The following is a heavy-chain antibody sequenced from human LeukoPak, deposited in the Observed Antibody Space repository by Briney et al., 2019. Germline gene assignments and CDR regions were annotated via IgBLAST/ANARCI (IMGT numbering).Heavy chain of an antibody. CDR1: GFTFSSYW. D-gene: IGHD6-13*01. J-gene: IGHJ5*02. Sequence: PGGSLRLSCAASGFTFSSYWMHWVRQAPGKGLVWVSRINSDGSSTSYADSVKGRFTISRDNAKNTLYLQMNSLRVEDTAVYYCARATYSSSSNWFDPWGQGTLVTVSS. CDR3: ARATYSSSSNWFDP. V-gene: IGHV3-74*01. CDR2: INSDGSST.